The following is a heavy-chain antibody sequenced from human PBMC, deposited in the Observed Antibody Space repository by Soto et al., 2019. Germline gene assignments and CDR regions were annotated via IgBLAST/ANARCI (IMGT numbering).Heavy chain of an antibody. CDR2: IYYSGST. CDR3: ARPLAYSSSWYDY. J-gene: IGHJ4*02. D-gene: IGHD6-13*01. Sequence: SETLSLTCTVSGGSISSGDYYWSWIRQPPGKGLEWIGYIYYSGSTYYNPSLKSRVTISVDTSKNQFSLKLSSVTAADTAVYYCARPLAYSSSWYDYWGQGTLVTVSS. CDR1: GGSISSGDYY. V-gene: IGHV4-30-4*01.